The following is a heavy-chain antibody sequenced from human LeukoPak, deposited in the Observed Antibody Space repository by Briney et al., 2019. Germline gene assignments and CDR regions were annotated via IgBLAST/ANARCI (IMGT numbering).Heavy chain of an antibody. CDR3: ARSEYDILTGNDY. J-gene: IGHJ4*02. Sequence: GASVKVSCKASGGTFSSYAISWVRQAPGQGLEWMGGIIPIFGTANYAQKFQGRVTITADESTSTAYMELSSLRSEDTAVYYCARSEYDILTGNDYWGQGTLVTVSS. CDR2: IIPIFGTA. D-gene: IGHD3-9*01. CDR1: GGTFSSYA. V-gene: IGHV1-69*01.